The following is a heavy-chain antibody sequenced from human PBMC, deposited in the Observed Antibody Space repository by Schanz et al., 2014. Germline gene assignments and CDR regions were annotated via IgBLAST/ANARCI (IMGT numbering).Heavy chain of an antibody. Sequence: QVQLQESGPGLVKPSETLSLTCAVSGASVSSFYWSWIRQPAGKGLEGIGHVYATGRTKYNPSLKSRVTIKVHTSQKQISLKLTYATAADTAVYYCARPLVNGSRKWFVPWGPGTQVTVSS. CDR3: ARPLVNGSRKWFVP. D-gene: IGHD3-10*01. J-gene: IGHJ5*02. V-gene: IGHV4-4*07. CDR2: VYATGRT. CDR1: GASVSSFY.